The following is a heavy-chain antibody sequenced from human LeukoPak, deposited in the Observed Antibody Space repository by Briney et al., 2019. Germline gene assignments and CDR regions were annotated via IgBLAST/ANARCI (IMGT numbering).Heavy chain of an antibody. J-gene: IGHJ6*02. Sequence: PSETLSLTCTVSGGSISSSSYYWGWIRQPPGQGLEWIGSIYYSGSTYYNPSLKSRVTISVDTSKNQFSLKLSSVTAADTAVYYCAREEVVVAANTYYYYGMDVWGRGTTVTVS. D-gene: IGHD2-15*01. V-gene: IGHV4-39*02. CDR3: AREEVVVAANTYYYYGMDV. CDR1: GGSISSSSYY. CDR2: IYYSGST.